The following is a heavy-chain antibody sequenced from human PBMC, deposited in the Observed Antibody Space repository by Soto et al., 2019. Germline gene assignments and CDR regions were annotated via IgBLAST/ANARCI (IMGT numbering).Heavy chain of an antibody. D-gene: IGHD6-6*01. J-gene: IGHJ5*02. Sequence: QVQLQESGPGLVKPSETLSLTCTVSGGSISSYYWSWIRQPPGKGLEWIGYIYYSGSTNYNPSLKSRVTISVHTSKNQFSLKLSSVTAADTAVYYCARLRCSSSLNWFDPWGQGTLVTVSS. CDR2: IYYSGST. CDR1: GGSISSYY. CDR3: ARLRCSSSLNWFDP. V-gene: IGHV4-59*08.